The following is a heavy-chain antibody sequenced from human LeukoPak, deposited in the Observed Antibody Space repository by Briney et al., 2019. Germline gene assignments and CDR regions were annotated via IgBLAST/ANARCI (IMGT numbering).Heavy chain of an antibody. CDR1: GYTFTSYD. CDR2: MNPNSGNT. J-gene: IGHJ5*02. Sequence: ASVKVSCKASGYTFTSYDINWVRQATGQGLEWMGWMNPNSGNTGYAQKFQGRVTMTRNTSISTAYMELSSLGSEDTAVYYCARALRTTAAWFDPWGQGTLVTVSS. V-gene: IGHV1-8*01. CDR3: ARALRTTAAWFDP. D-gene: IGHD1-1*01.